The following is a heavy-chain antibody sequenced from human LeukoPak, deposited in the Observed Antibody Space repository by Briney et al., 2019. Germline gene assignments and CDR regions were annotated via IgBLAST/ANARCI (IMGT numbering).Heavy chain of an antibody. CDR3: AREGGSYWVY. D-gene: IGHD1-26*01. CDR2: ISSSSSYI. CDR1: GFTFSSYS. Sequence: PGGSLRLSCAASGFTFSSYSVNWVRQAPGEGLEWVSSISSSSSYIYYADSVKGRFTISRDNAKNSLYLQMNSLRAEDTAVYYCAREGGSYWVYWGQGTLVTVSS. J-gene: IGHJ4*02. V-gene: IGHV3-21*01.